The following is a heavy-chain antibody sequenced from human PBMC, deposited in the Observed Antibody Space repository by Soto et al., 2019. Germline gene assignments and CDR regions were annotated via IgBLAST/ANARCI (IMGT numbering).Heavy chain of an antibody. V-gene: IGHV3-74*01. D-gene: IGHD3-10*01. Sequence: EVQLVESGGGLVQPGGSLRLSCAASGFTFSSYWMHWVRQAPGKGLVWVSRINSDGSSTIYADSVKGRFTISRDNAQNTLYLLMNDLRAEDTAVYYCARRRSGSYDDYWGQGPLVTVSS. CDR1: GFTFSSYW. CDR2: INSDGSST. J-gene: IGHJ4*02. CDR3: ARRRSGSYDDY.